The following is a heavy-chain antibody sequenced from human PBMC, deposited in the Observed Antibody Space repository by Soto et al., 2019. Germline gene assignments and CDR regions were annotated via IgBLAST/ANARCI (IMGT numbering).Heavy chain of an antibody. Sequence: GGSLRLSCISSVFTFMTYTMKWVRQAPGKGLEWVSGIRGFSPYTFYAESVKGRFTISRDNAKNSLYLQMDSLRAEDTAVYYCARDRGYDAHDYYYNAMDVWGQGTTVTVS. D-gene: IGHD3-10*01. V-gene: IGHV3-21*01. CDR3: ARDRGYDAHDYYYNAMDV. CDR1: VFTFMTYT. CDR2: IRGFSPYT. J-gene: IGHJ6*02.